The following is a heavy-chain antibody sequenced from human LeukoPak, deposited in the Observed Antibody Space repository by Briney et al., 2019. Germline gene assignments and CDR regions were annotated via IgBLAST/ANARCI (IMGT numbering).Heavy chain of an antibody. J-gene: IGHJ4*02. CDR3: ARDTLYYYGSGSFRGFDY. CDR1: GFTFSSYW. CDR2: INSDGSST. V-gene: IGHV3-74*01. Sequence: GGSLRLSCAASGFTFSSYWMHWVRQAPGKGLVWVSRINSDGSSTSYADPVKGRFTISRDNAKNTLYLQMNSLRAEDTAVYYCARDTLYYYGSGSFRGFDYWGQGTLVTVSS. D-gene: IGHD3-10*01.